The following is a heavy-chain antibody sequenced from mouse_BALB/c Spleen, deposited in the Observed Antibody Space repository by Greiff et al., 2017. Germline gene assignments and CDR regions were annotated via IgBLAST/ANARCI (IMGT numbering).Heavy chain of an antibody. J-gene: IGHJ3*01. CDR1: GYTFTSYN. Sequence: LQQPGAELVKPGASVKMSCKASGYTFTSYNMHWVKQTPGQGLEWIGAIYPGNGDTSYNQKFKGKATLTADKSSSTAYMQLSSLTSEDSAVYDCARPAITAAWFAYWGQGTLVTVSA. D-gene: IGHD1-2*01. CDR2: IYPGNGDT. CDR3: ARPAITAAWFAY. V-gene: IGHV1-12*01.